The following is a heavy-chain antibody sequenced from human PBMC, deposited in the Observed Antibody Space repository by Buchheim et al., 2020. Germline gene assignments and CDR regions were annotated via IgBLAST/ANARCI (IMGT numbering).Heavy chain of an antibody. CDR2: IYPGDSQT. Sequence: EVQLVQSGTEVKKAGESLKISCKGSGYRFSDYWIGWVRQMPGKGLEWMGIIYPGDSQTRYSPSFQRQVTMSADKSISTAYPQWSSLKASDTAMFYWAKFSGAILAKNGFDPWGQGTL. CDR3: AKFSGAILAKNGFDP. D-gene: IGHD2-2*02. J-gene: IGHJ5*02. CDR1: GYRFSDYW. V-gene: IGHV5-51*01.